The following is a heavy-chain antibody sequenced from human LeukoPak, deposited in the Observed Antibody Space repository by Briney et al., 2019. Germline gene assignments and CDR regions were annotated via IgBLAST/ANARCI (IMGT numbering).Heavy chain of an antibody. J-gene: IGHJ5*02. D-gene: IGHD3-3*01. CDR2: IYTSGST. CDR3: ARGYYDCWSGWGDWFDP. Sequence: SQTLSLTCTVSGGSISSGTYYWSWIRQPAGKGLEWIGRIYTSGSTNYNPSLKSRVTISLDTSKNQFSLKLSSVTAADTAVYYCARGYYDCWSGWGDWFDPWGQGTLVTVSS. CDR1: GGSISSGTYY. V-gene: IGHV4-61*02.